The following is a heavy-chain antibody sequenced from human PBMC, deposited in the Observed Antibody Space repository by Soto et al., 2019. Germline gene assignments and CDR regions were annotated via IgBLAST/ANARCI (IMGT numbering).Heavy chain of an antibody. CDR3: ARDSYDYYYYYMDV. Sequence: PGGSLRLSCAASGFTFSSYSMNWVRQAPGKGLEWVSYISSSSSTIYYADSVKGRFTISRDNAKNSLYLQMNSLRAEDTAVYYCARDSYDYYYYYMDVWGKGTTVTVSS. CDR1: GFTFSSYS. J-gene: IGHJ6*03. CDR2: ISSSSSTI. V-gene: IGHV3-48*01.